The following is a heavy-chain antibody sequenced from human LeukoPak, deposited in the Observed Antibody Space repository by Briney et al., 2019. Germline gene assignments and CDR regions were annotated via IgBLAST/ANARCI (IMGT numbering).Heavy chain of an antibody. V-gene: IGHV3-21*01. CDR3: ARDSPIAAGILADY. CDR1: GFTFSSYS. Sequence: GGSLRLPCAASGFTFSSYSMNWVRHAPGKELVWGSSISSSSSYIYYADSVKGRFTISRDNAKNSLYLQMNSLRAEDTAVYYCARDSPIAAGILADYWGQGTLVTVSS. CDR2: ISSSSSYI. J-gene: IGHJ4*02. D-gene: IGHD6-13*01.